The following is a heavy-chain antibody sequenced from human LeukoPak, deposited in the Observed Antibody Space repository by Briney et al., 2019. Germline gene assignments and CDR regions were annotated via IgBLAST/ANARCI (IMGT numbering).Heavy chain of an antibody. CDR2: IYTRGST. CDR1: GGSISSYY. Sequence: SETLSLTCTVSGGSISSYYWSWIRQPARKGLEWIGRIYTRGSTNYNASLKSRVSMSVDTSKNQFSLKLSSVTAADTAVFYCARENSGSYREFDYWGQGTLVTVSS. D-gene: IGHD1-26*01. CDR3: ARENSGSYREFDY. V-gene: IGHV4-4*07. J-gene: IGHJ4*02.